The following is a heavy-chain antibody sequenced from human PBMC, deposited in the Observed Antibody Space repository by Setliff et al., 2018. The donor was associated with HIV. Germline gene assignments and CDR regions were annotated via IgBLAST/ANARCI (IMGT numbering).Heavy chain of an antibody. V-gene: IGHV1-18*01. Sequence: ASVKVSCKASGYTFTSYGITWVRQAHGQGIEWMGWISAYDGNTNYAQKVRERVTLTTDTATNTAFMELKNLTSADTAVYFCARSDWELVLSSFDYWGQGAQVTVSS. D-gene: IGHD1-26*01. CDR3: ARSDWELVLSSFDY. CDR2: ISAYDGNT. CDR1: GYTFTSYG. J-gene: IGHJ4*02.